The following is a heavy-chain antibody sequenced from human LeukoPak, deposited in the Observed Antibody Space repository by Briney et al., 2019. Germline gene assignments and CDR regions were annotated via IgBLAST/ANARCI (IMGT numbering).Heavy chain of an antibody. Sequence: GGSLRLFCATSGFTFNLAWMSWVRQAPGKGLECVGRIKRNTQGATTDYAAAVKGRFTISRDDSKNTLYLQMNSLEIEDTGVYYCTTHPGYESYWGEGTLVTVSS. CDR3: TTHPGYESY. D-gene: IGHD2-15*01. CDR2: IKRNTQGATT. J-gene: IGHJ4*02. CDR1: GFTFNLAW. V-gene: IGHV3-15*01.